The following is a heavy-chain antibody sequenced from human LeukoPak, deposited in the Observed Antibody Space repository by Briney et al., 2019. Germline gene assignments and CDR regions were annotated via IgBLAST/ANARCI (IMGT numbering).Heavy chain of an antibody. CDR1: GGSISSGSYY. D-gene: IGHD3-10*01. J-gene: IGHJ6*03. V-gene: IGHV4-61*02. CDR2: IYTSGST. CDR3: ARVNYGSGRGTYYYYMDV. Sequence: SETLSLTCTVSGGSISSGSYYWSWIRQPAGKGLEWIGRIYTSGSTNYNPSLKSRVTISVDTSKNQFSLKLSSVTAADTAVYYCARVNYGSGRGTYYYYMDVWGKGTTVTVSS.